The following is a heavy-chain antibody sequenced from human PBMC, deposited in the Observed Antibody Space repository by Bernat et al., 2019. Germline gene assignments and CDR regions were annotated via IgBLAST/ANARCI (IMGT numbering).Heavy chain of an antibody. CDR3: ARGRIPSCSSATCQKGNWFDP. J-gene: IGHJ5*02. V-gene: IGHV3-13*01. D-gene: IGHD2-2*01. Sequence: EVQLVESGGGLVQPGGSLRLSCSVAGFTFSSHDMHWVRQPTGKGLEWVSAIGTSGVTYYSDSVKGRFTISRENAKNSLYLQMNSLRAGDPAVYYCARGRIPSCSSATCQKGNWFDPWGQGTLVTVSS. CDR1: GFTFSSHD. CDR2: IGTSGVT.